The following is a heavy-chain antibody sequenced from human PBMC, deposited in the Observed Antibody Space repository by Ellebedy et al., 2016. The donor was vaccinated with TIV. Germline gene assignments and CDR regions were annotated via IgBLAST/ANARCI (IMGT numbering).Heavy chain of an antibody. V-gene: IGHV6-1*01. CDR2: TYYRSKWYN. Sequence: MPSETLSLTCAISGDSVSSNSAGWSWIRQSPSRGLEWLGRTYYRSKWYNDYAVSVKSRITINPDTSKNQFSLQLNSVTHEDTAIYYCAKGGGSLDYWGQGTLVTVSS. J-gene: IGHJ4*02. CDR1: GDSVSSNSAG. CDR3: AKGGGSLDY. D-gene: IGHD3-16*01.